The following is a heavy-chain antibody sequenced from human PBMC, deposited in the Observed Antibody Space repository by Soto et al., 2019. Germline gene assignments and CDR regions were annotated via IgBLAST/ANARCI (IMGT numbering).Heavy chain of an antibody. Sequence: GGSLRLSRVASGFSFSDSCMDWVRQAPGKGPEWVANINPGGSEKNYVDSVKGRFTISRDNAKNSLFLQMNNLRAEDTAVYYCASLGRHGWGQGTTVTVSS. J-gene: IGHJ6*02. CDR1: GFSFSDSC. D-gene: IGHD3-16*01. V-gene: IGHV3-7*01. CDR2: INPGGSEK. CDR3: ASLGRHG.